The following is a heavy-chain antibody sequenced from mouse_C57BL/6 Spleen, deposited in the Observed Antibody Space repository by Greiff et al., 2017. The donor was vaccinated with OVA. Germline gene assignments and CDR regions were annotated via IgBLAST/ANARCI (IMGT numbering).Heavy chain of an antibody. D-gene: IGHD1-1*01. CDR1: GFTFSSYA. J-gene: IGHJ1*03. V-gene: IGHV5-4*03. CDR2: ISDGGSYT. CDR3: ARAPPLRYYGSRYFDV. Sequence: EVKLMESGGGLVKPGGSLKLSCAASGFTFSSYAMSWVRQTPEKRLAWVATISDGGSYTYYPDNVKGRFTISRDNAKNNLYLQMSHLKSEDTAMYYCARAPPLRYYGSRYFDVWGTGTTVTVSS.